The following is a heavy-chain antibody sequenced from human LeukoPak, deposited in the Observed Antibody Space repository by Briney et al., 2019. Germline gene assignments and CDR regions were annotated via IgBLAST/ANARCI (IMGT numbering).Heavy chain of an antibody. CDR1: GFTFSSYE. CDR2: ISSSGSTK. CDR3: ATLRPRQQLVVDH. V-gene: IGHV3-48*03. J-gene: IGHJ4*02. D-gene: IGHD6-13*01. Sequence: EGSLRLSCAASGFTFSSYEMNWVRQAPGKGLEWVSYISSSGSTKYYADSVKGRFTISRDNDLNSLYLQMSSLRAEDTAVYYCATLRPRQQLVVDHWGQGTLVTVSS.